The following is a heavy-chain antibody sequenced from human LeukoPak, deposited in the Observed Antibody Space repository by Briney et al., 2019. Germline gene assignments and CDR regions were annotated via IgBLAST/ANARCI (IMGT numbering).Heavy chain of an antibody. CDR1: GGSFSGYY. Sequence: SETLSLTCAVYGGSFSGYYWRWIRQPPGKGLEWIGEINHSGSTNYNPSLKSRVTISVDTSKNQFSLKLSSVTAADTAVYYCARAYSSSWYVWYYFDYWGQGTLVTVSS. J-gene: IGHJ4*02. CDR3: ARAYSSSWYVWYYFDY. CDR2: INHSGST. V-gene: IGHV4-34*01. D-gene: IGHD6-13*01.